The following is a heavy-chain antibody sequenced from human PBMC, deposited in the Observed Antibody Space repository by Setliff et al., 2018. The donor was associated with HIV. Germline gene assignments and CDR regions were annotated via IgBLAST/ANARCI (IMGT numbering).Heavy chain of an antibody. CDR1: GFTLSVYY. J-gene: IGHJ4*02. Sequence: GGSLRLSCAVSGFTLSVYYMDWFGQAPGKGLGWVGRTRNKANGYITEYGASVRGRFTISRDNSKDSLSLQMNNLKAEDPAVYYCVRAAAGLDIWSQGIRVTVSS. V-gene: IGHV3-72*01. CDR3: VRAAAGLDI. CDR2: TRNKANGYIT.